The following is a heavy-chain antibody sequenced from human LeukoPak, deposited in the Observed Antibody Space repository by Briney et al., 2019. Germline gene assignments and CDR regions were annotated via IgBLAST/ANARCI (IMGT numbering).Heavy chain of an antibody. D-gene: IGHD3-16*02. Sequence: ASVKVSCKASGGTFSSYAISWVRQAPGQGLEWMGWINPNSGGTNYAQKFQGRVTMTRDTSISTAYMELSRLRSDDTAVYYCAREDDYVWGSYRSYYFDYWGQGTLVTVSS. CDR3: AREDDYVWGSYRSYYFDY. V-gene: IGHV1-2*02. J-gene: IGHJ4*02. CDR2: INPNSGGT. CDR1: GGTFSSYA.